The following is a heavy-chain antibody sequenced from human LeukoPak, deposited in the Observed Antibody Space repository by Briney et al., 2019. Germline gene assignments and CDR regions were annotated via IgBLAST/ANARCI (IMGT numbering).Heavy chain of an antibody. J-gene: IGHJ4*02. Sequence: GGSLRLSCTASGFTFGVYAMSWFRQAPGKGLEWVGFIRSKTYDGTTEYAASVKGRFTISRDDSKRIAYLQMNSLKTDDTAVYYCTRVWLQYFDYWGQGTLITVSS. V-gene: IGHV3-49*03. D-gene: IGHD5-24*01. CDR3: TRVWLQYFDY. CDR2: IRSKTYDGTT. CDR1: GFTFGVYA.